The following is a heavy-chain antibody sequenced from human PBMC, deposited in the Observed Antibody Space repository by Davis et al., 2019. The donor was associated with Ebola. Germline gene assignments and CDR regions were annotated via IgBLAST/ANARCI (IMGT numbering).Heavy chain of an antibody. D-gene: IGHD3-22*01. J-gene: IGHJ3*02. CDR3: ARDGVLYYDSSGYYYGGAFDI. CDR2: ISAYNGNT. Sequence: ASVKVSCKASGYTFTSYGISWVRQAPGQGLEWMGWISAYNGNTNYAQKLQGRVTMTTDTSTSTANMELRSLRSDDTAVYYCARDGVLYYDSSGYYYGGAFDIWGQGTMVTVSS. V-gene: IGHV1-18*01. CDR1: GYTFTSYG.